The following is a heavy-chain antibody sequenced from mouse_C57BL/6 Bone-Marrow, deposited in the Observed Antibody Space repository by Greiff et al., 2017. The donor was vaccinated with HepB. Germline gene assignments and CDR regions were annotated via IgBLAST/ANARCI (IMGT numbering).Heavy chain of an antibody. V-gene: IGHV6-3*01. CDR2: IRLKSDNYAT. D-gene: IGHD4-1*01. CDR3: TVPLGRYAMDY. J-gene: IGHJ4*01. CDR1: GFTFSNYW. Sequence: EVQGVESGGGLVQPGGSMKLSCVASGFTFSNYWMNWVRQSPEKGLEWVAQIRLKSDNYATHYAESVKGRFTISRDDSKSSVYLQMNNLRAEDTGIYYCTVPLGRYAMDYWGQGTSVTVSS.